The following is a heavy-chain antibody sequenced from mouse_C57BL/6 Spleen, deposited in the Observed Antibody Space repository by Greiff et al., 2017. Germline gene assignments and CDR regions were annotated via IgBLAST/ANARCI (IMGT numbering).Heavy chain of an antibody. J-gene: IGHJ4*01. V-gene: IGHV5-17*01. Sequence: EVMLVESGGGLVQPGGSLKLSCAASGFTFSDYGMHWVRQAPEKGLEWVAYISSGSSSIYYADTVKGRFTISRDNAKNTLFLQITSLRSEDTSMYYCARLYSNYDYYAMDYWGHGTSVAFSS. D-gene: IGHD2-5*01. CDR3: ARLYSNYDYYAMDY. CDR2: ISSGSSSI. CDR1: GFTFSDYG.